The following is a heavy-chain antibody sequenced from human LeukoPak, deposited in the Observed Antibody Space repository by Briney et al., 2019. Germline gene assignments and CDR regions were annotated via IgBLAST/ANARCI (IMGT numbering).Heavy chain of an antibody. CDR3: ARDLSRNCYDP. CDR2: IDPSDSYT. CDR1: GYSFTSYW. Sequence: PGESLKISCKGSGYSFTSYWIGWVRQMPGKGLEWMGRIDPSDSYTNYSPSFQGHVTISVDKSISTAYLQWGSLKASDTAMYYCARDLSRNCYDPWGQGTLVIVSS. V-gene: IGHV5-10-1*01. D-gene: IGHD3-3*01. J-gene: IGHJ5*02.